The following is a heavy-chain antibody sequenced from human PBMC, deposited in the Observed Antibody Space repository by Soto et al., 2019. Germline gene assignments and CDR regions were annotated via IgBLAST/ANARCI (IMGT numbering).Heavy chain of an antibody. CDR2: IYHSGST. CDR3: ARLNAYYYGSGSSNWFDP. Sequence: SETLSLTCAVSGGSISSGGYSWSWIRQPPGKGLEWIGYIYHSGSTYYNPSLKSRVTISVDTSKNQFSLKLSSVTAADTAVYYCARLNAYYYGSGSSNWFDPWGQGTLVTVSS. J-gene: IGHJ5*02. D-gene: IGHD3-10*01. V-gene: IGHV4-30-2*03. CDR1: GGSISSGGYS.